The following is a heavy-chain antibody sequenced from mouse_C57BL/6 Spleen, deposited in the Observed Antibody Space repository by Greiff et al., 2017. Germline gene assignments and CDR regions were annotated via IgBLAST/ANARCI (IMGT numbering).Heavy chain of an antibody. V-gene: IGHV5-17*01. CDR2: ISSGSSTI. J-gene: IGHJ1*03. CDR3: ASPDSHYLYFYV. CDR1: GFTFSDYG. Sequence: EVKLQESGGGLVKPGGSLKLSCAASGFTFSDYGMHWVSQAPEKGLEWVAYISSGSSTIYYADTVKGRFTISRDNAKNTLFLQMTSLRSEDTAMYYCASPDSHYLYFYVWGTGTTVTVSS. D-gene: IGHD2-12*01.